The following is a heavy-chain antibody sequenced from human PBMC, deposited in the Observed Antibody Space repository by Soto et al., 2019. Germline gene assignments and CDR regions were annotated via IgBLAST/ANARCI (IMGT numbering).Heavy chain of an antibody. CDR3: ARAQWELDDFDI. CDR1: GGTLSTYT. D-gene: IGHD1-26*01. Sequence: QVQLVQSGAEVKEPGSSVKVSCKVSGGTLSTYTLSWVRQAPGQGLELMGRIIPIVGIAHYAKRFQGRLTITADKSTSTASMELSSLISEDPAMYYCARAQWELDDFDIWGQGTMVTVYS. V-gene: IGHV1-69*02. CDR2: IIPIVGIA. J-gene: IGHJ3*02.